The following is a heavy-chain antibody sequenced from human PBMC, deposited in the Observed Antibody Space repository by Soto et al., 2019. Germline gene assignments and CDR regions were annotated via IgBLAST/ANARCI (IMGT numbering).Heavy chain of an antibody. J-gene: IGHJ6*02. CDR2: IYYSGST. D-gene: IGHD6-6*01. CDR3: ARDRYSSSSYSYGMDV. Sequence: SETLSLTCTVSGGSISGVGYYWSWIREHPGKGREGIGYIYYSGSTYYNPSLKSRVTISVDTSKNQFSLKLSSVTAADTAVYYCARDRYSSSSYSYGMDVWGQGTTVTVSS. V-gene: IGHV4-31*03. CDR1: GGSISGVGYY.